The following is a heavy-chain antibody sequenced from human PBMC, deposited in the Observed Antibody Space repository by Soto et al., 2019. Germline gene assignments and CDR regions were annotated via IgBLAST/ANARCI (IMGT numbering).Heavy chain of an antibody. J-gene: IGHJ6*02. V-gene: IGHV3-7*01. Sequence: GGALILSCAASGFTFSNYWMNWVRQARGKGLEWVANIKQDGSEKYVVDSVKGRFTISRDNAKTSLYLQMNSLSAEDTAVYYCARDLGRTAAGYYYYYAMDVWGQGTTVTVSS. CDR2: IKQDGSEK. D-gene: IGHD2-2*01. CDR1: GFTFSNYW. CDR3: ARDLGRTAAGYYYYYAMDV.